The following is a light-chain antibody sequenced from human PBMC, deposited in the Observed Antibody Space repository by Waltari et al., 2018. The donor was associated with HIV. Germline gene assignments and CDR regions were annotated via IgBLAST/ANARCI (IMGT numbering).Light chain of an antibody. J-gene: IGKJ2*01. CDR1: QDISNY. CDR2: DAS. CDR3: QQYDNLPYT. V-gene: IGKV1-33*01. Sequence: DIQMTQSPSSLSASVGDRVTITCQASQDISNYLSWYQQKPGKAPKLQIYDASNLETGVPSRFSGGGSGTDFTFTISSLQPEDIATYYCQQYDNLPYTFGQGTKLEIK.